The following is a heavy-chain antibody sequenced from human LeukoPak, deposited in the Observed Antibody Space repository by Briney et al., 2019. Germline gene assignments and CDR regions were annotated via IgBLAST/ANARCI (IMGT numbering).Heavy chain of an antibody. CDR1: GFTVSSNY. J-gene: IGHJ4*02. Sequence: GGSLRLSCAASGFTVSSNYMSWVRQAPGKGLEWVSVIYSGGSTYYADSVKGRFTISRDNSKNTLYLQMNSLRAEDTAVYYCARVYYYDSSGYYRPWGQFDYWGQGTLVTVSS. CDR2: IYSGGST. CDR3: ARVYYYDSSGYYRPWGQFDY. D-gene: IGHD3-22*01. V-gene: IGHV3-53*01.